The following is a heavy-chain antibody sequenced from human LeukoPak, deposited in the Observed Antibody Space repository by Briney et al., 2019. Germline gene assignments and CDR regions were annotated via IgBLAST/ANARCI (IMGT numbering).Heavy chain of an antibody. J-gene: IGHJ4*02. Sequence: GGPLRLSYTTSGFAFEDFAMIWVRQPAGRGREGVGFLRRRDYGGVAEYAASVRGRFIISRDDSKGIAYLQMNSLKTEDTAVYYCSRNGLFDFDYWGQGSLVIVSP. CDR1: GFAFEDFA. CDR2: LRRRDYGGVA. CDR3: SRNGLFDFDY. D-gene: IGHD2-21*01. V-gene: IGHV3-49*04.